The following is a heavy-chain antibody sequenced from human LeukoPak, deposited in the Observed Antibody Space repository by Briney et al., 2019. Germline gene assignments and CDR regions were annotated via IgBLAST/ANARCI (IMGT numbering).Heavy chain of an antibody. V-gene: IGHV4-39*07. CDR2: IYYSGST. J-gene: IGHJ4*02. D-gene: IGHD6-6*01. CDR3: ARGRVEQLVLMHFDY. CDR1: GGSISSNSYY. Sequence: PSETLSLTCAVSGGSISSNSYYWGWIRQPPGKGLEWIGSIYYSGSTYYNPSLKSRVTISVDTSKNQFSLKLSSVTAADTAVYYCARGRVEQLVLMHFDYWGQGTLVTVSS.